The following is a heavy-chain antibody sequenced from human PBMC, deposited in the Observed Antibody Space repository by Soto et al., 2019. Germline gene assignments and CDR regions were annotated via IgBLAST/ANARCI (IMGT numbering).Heavy chain of an antibody. CDR3: ARDEDVDTAMEPPYYYGMDV. V-gene: IGHV1-18*01. Sequence: ASVKVSCKASGYTFTSYDINWVRQATGQGLEWMGWMNPNSGNTNYAQKLQGRVTMTTDTSTSTAYMELRSLRSDDTAVYYCARDEDVDTAMEPPYYYGMDVWGQGTTVTVSS. D-gene: IGHD5-18*01. CDR1: GYTFTSYD. CDR2: MNPNSGNT. J-gene: IGHJ6*02.